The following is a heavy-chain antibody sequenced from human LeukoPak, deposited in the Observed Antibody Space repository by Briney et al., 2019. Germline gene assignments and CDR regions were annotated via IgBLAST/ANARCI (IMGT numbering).Heavy chain of an antibody. CDR3: ARDRGWGSGSSNRFDY. V-gene: IGHV3-21*01. CDR1: GFTFSSYS. Sequence: GGSLRLSCAASGFTFSSYSMNWVRQAPGQGREWVSSISSSSSYIYYADSVTGRFTISRDNAKNSLYLQINSLRAEDTAVYYCARDRGWGSGSSNRFDYWGQGTLVTVSS. J-gene: IGHJ4*02. D-gene: IGHD3-10*01. CDR2: ISSSSSYI.